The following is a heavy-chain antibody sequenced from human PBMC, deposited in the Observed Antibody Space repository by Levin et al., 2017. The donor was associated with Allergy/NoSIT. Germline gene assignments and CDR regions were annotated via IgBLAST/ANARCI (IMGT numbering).Heavy chain of an antibody. Sequence: SETLSLTCTVSGGSISSYYWNWIRQPPGKGLEWIGHVYYSGSTNYNPSLKSRVTITAETSKNQFCLRLSSVTAADAAVYYCVTDVSAAGDWNFQHWGQGTLVTVSS. V-gene: IGHV4-59*08. CDR1: GGSISSYY. D-gene: IGHD2-21*01. CDR2: VYYSGST. CDR3: VTDVSAAGDWNFQH. J-gene: IGHJ1*01.